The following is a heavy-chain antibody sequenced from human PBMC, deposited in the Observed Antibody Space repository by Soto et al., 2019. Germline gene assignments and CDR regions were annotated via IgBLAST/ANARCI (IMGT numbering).Heavy chain of an antibody. CDR3: ARGLYYYDSSGYPNWFDP. Sequence: PGGSLRLSCAASGFTVSSNYMSWVRQAPGKGLEWVSVIYSGGSTYYADSVKGRFTISRDNSKNTLYLQMNSLRAEDTAVYYCARGLYYYDSSGYPNWFDPWGQGTLVTVSS. D-gene: IGHD3-22*01. V-gene: IGHV3-66*01. CDR2: IYSGGST. J-gene: IGHJ5*02. CDR1: GFTVSSNY.